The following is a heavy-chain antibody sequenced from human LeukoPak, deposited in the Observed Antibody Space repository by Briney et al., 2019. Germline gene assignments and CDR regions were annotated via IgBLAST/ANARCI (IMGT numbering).Heavy chain of an antibody. CDR1: GFIFSSYS. CDR3: ARDGVTYDFWSGLH. J-gene: IGHJ4*02. Sequence: GGSLRLSCAASGFIFSSYSMNWVRQAPGRGLEWISYISASSTTIYYGDSVKGRFTISRDNAKNSLYLQMNSLRAEDTAVYYCARDGVTYDFWSGLHWGQGTLVTVSS. D-gene: IGHD3-3*01. CDR2: ISASSTTI. V-gene: IGHV3-48*04.